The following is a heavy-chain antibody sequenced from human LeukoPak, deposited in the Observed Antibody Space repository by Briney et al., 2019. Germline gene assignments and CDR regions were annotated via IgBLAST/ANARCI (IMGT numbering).Heavy chain of an antibody. V-gene: IGHV3-53*01. J-gene: IGHJ3*02. CDR2: IYSGGST. CDR1: GVTVSSNY. D-gene: IGHD3-22*01. CDR3: ASRDYYDSSSYNDAFDI. Sequence: GGSLRLSCAASGVTVSSNYMSWVRQAPGKGLEWVSVIYSGGSTYYADSVKGRFTISRDNSKNTLYLQMNSLRAEDTAVYYCASRDYYDSSSYNDAFDIWGQGTMATVSS.